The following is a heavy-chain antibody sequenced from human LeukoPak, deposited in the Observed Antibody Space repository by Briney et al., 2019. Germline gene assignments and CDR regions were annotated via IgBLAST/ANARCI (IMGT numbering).Heavy chain of an antibody. Sequence: GGSLRLSCAASGFTFSSYGMHWVRQAPGKGLEWVAFTRYDGSNKYYADSVKGRFTISRDNSKNTLYLQMNSLRAEDTAVYYCAKDRMIVPYYFDYWGQGTLVTVSS. J-gene: IGHJ4*02. V-gene: IGHV3-30*02. D-gene: IGHD3-22*01. CDR2: TRYDGSNK. CDR1: GFTFSSYG. CDR3: AKDRMIVPYYFDY.